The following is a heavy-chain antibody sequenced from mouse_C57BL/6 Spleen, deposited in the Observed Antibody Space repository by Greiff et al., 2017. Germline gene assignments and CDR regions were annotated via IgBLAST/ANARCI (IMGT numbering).Heavy chain of an antibody. Sequence: EVKLVESGGGLVKPGGSLKLSCAASGFTFSSYAMSWVRQTPEKRLEWVATISDGGSYTYYPDNVKGRFTISRDNAKNNLYLQMSHLKSEDTAMYYCARDAHGNTRGFDYWGQGTTLTVSS. CDR3: ARDAHGNTRGFDY. CDR1: GFTFSSYA. J-gene: IGHJ2*01. CDR2: ISDGGSYT. D-gene: IGHD2-1*01. V-gene: IGHV5-4*01.